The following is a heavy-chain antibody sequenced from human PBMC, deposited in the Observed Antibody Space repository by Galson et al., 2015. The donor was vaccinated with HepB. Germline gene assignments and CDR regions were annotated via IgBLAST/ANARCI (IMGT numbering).Heavy chain of an antibody. D-gene: IGHD1-14*01. V-gene: IGHV1-18*01. J-gene: IGHJ4*02. CDR2: INGYNDNT. CDR3: TRARYNNSPPEY. CDR1: GYTFTSYG. Sequence: SCKASGYTFTSYGISWVRQAPGQGLEWMGWINGYNDNTNYAQKFQGRITMTTDTSTSISYMELRSLRPDDTAIYYCTRARYNNSPPEYWGQGTLVTVSS.